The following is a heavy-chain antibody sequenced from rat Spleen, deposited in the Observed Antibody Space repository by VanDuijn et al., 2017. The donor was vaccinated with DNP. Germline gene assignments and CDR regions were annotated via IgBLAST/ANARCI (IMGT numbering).Heavy chain of an antibody. CDR1: GFTFSDYY. Sequence: EVQLVESGGGLVQPGNSLKLSCAASGFTFSDYYMAWVRQAPTRGLEWVAYITYDGGSTYYGESVKGRFTISRDNAKSSLYLQMDSLRSEDTATYYCTTETNYYSGDVGYFDYWGQGVMVTVSS. J-gene: IGHJ2*01. CDR2: ITYDGGST. CDR3: TTETNYYSGDVGYFDY. D-gene: IGHD1-1*01. V-gene: IGHV5-20*01.